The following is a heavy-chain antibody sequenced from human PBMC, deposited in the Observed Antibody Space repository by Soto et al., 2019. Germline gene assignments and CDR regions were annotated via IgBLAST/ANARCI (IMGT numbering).Heavy chain of an antibody. CDR3: ARGFATTGYMVDY. J-gene: IGHJ4*02. V-gene: IGHV3-23*01. CDR2: ISGSGSST. D-gene: IGHD3-9*01. Sequence: GGSLRLSCAASGFTFSNYAMTWVRQAPGKGLQWVSAISGSGSSTKYADSVKGRFTISRDNSKSTLSLQMNSLRGEDTAVYFCARGFATTGYMVDYWGQGTLVTVYS. CDR1: GFTFSNYA.